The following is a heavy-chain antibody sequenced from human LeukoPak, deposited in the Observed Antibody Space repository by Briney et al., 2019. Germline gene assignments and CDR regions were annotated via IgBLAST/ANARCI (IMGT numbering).Heavy chain of an antibody. V-gene: IGHV3-11*01. Sequence: GRSLRLSCAASGFAFRDYYMSWIRQAPGKGLEWISYITMTGSVIQYSDSVKGRFTTSRDNAKNSLYLQMNSLRAEDTAVYYCARGGWSRGWFDPWGQGTLVTVSS. J-gene: IGHJ5*02. D-gene: IGHD6-19*01. CDR1: GFAFRDYY. CDR2: ITMTGSVI. CDR3: ARGGWSRGWFDP.